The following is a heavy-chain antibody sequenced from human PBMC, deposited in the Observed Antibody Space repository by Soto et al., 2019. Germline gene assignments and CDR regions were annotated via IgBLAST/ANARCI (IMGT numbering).Heavy chain of an antibody. CDR2: ISGSAGRT. J-gene: IGHJ4*02. D-gene: IGHD6-25*01. CDR1: GFTFSSYA. CDR3: AKEIRGFSD. Sequence: PGGSLRLSCAASGFTFSSYAMSWVRQAPGKGLEWVSGISGSAGRTNYADSVKGRFTISRDSSKNTLYLHMNSLRAEDTALYFCAKEIRGFSDWGQGTLVTVSS. V-gene: IGHV3-23*01.